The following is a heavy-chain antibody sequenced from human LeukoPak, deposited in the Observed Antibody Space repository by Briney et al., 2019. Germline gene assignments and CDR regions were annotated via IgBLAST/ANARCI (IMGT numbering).Heavy chain of an antibody. Sequence: SETLSLTCTVSGGSISSSSYYWGWIRQPPGKGLEWIGSIYYSGSTYYNPSLKSRVTISVDTSKNQCALKLSSVTAADTAVYSCAAKHHDYGGNSGAFDIWGQGTMVTVSS. D-gene: IGHD4-23*01. CDR1: GGSISSSSYY. J-gene: IGHJ3*02. CDR3: AAKHHDYGGNSGAFDI. V-gene: IGHV4-39*01. CDR2: IYYSGST.